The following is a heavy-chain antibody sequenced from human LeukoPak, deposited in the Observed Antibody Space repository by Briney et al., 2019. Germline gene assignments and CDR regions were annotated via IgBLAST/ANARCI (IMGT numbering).Heavy chain of an antibody. CDR1: GGSFNAY. Sequence: PSETLSLTCAVYGGSFNAYWTWIRQPPGKGLEWIGEVSHSGRTNYNPSLKSRVTISVDTSKNQFSLKLTSLTAADTAVYYCAKAPPPYYDFWSGSNWFDPWGQGTLATVSS. J-gene: IGHJ5*02. D-gene: IGHD3-3*01. CDR2: VSHSGRT. CDR3: AKAPPPYYDFWSGSNWFDP. V-gene: IGHV4-34*01.